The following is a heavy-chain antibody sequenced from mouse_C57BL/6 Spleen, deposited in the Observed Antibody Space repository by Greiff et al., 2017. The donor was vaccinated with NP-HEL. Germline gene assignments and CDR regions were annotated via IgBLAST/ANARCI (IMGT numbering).Heavy chain of an antibody. V-gene: IGHV1-52*01. J-gene: IGHJ3*01. Sequence: VQLQQPGAELVRPGSSVKLSCKASGYTFTSYWMHWVKQRPIQGLEWIGNIDPSDSETHYNQKFKDKATLTVDKSSSTAYMQLSSLTSEDSAVYYCARERGYDYDGFAYWGQGTLVTVSA. CDR2: IDPSDSET. CDR1: GYTFTSYW. D-gene: IGHD2-4*01. CDR3: ARERGYDYDGFAY.